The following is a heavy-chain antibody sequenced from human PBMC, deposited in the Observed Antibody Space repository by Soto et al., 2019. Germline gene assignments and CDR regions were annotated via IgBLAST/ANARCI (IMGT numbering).Heavy chain of an antibody. CDR1: GFTFRNYW. V-gene: IGHV3-74*01. J-gene: IGHJ4*02. CDR2: INSDGSST. Sequence: EVQLVESGGGLVQPGGSLRLSCAASGFTFRNYWMQWVRQTPGKGLVWVSRINSDGSSTSYADSVKGRITISRDNAKNTLYLQMNSLRAEDTAVYYCTREIFYWGQGTLVTVSS. CDR3: TREIFY. D-gene: IGHD2-15*01.